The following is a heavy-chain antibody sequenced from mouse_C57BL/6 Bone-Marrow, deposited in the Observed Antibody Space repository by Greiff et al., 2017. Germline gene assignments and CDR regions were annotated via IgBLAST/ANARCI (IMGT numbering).Heavy chain of an antibody. V-gene: IGHV1-54*01. D-gene: IGHD2-3*01. CDR2: INPGSGGT. CDR1: GYAFTNYL. J-gene: IGHJ2*01. CDR3: ARLGWLPFDY. Sequence: VQVVESGAELVRPGTSVKVSCKASGYAFTNYLIEWVKQRPGQGLEWIGVINPGSGGTNYNEKFKGKATLTADKSSSTAYMQLSSLTSEDSAVYFCARLGWLPFDYWGQGTTLTVSS.